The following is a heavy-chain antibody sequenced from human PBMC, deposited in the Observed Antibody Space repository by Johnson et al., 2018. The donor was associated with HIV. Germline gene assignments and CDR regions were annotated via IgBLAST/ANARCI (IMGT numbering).Heavy chain of an antibody. CDR2: INWNGGST. V-gene: IGHV3-20*04. Sequence: VQLVESGGGVVRPGGSLRLSCAASGFTFDDYAMSWVRQVSGKGPEWVSGINWNGGSTGYADSVKGRFTISRDNAKNSLYLQMNSLRAEDTAVYYCARDRGGTRGAFDIWGQGTMVTVSS. D-gene: IGHD1-1*01. J-gene: IGHJ3*02. CDR3: ARDRGGTRGAFDI. CDR1: GFTFDDYA.